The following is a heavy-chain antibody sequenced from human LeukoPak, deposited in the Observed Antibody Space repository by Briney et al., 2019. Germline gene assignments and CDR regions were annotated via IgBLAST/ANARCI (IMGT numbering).Heavy chain of an antibody. V-gene: IGHV3-66*01. Sequence: GGSLRLSCAAFGFTVSVNYMSWVRQAPGKGLECVSVIYSGGNTYYADSVKGRFTISRDNSKNTLYLQMNSLRAEDTAVYYCAKSDIAAAGGFDPWGQGTLVTVSS. D-gene: IGHD6-13*01. J-gene: IGHJ5*02. CDR2: IYSGGNT. CDR1: GFTVSVNY. CDR3: AKSDIAAAGGFDP.